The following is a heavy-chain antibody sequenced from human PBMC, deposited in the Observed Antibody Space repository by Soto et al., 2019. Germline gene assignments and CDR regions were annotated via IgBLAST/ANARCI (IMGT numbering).Heavy chain of an antibody. J-gene: IGHJ4*02. D-gene: IGHD6-25*01. CDR3: AQKFLSSSGWSSPRFDD. Sequence: GESLRLSCAVSGFPFLNYPMHWVRQAPGTGMECVALISYDGSNKYYADSVKGRFTISRDNSKNTLSLRMKSLRDEDTAVYYSAQKFLSSSGWSSPRFDDWGQGGLVTVSS. CDR2: ISYDGSNK. CDR1: GFPFLNYP. V-gene: IGHV3-30*04.